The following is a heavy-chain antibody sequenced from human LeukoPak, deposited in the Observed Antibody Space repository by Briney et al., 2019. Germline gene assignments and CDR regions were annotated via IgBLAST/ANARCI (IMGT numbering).Heavy chain of an antibody. D-gene: IGHD6-6*01. CDR1: GGSFSGYY. V-gene: IGHV4-34*01. J-gene: IGHJ4*02. Sequence: NASETLSLTCAVYGGSFSGYYWSWIRQPPGKGLEWIGEINHSGSTNYNPSLKSRVNISVEQSKNPFSLKLSSVTAADTAVYYCARIKYSSSSPRDSWGQGTLVTVSS. CDR2: INHSGST. CDR3: ARIKYSSSSPRDS.